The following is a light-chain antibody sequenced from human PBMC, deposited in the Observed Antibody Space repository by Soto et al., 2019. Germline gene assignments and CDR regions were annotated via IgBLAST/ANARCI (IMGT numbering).Light chain of an antibody. CDR2: RIS. Sequence: DVVMTQSPLSLPATLGQPASISCRSSQSLVFSDGNTYLSWYQQRPGQSPRRLIYRISNRDSGVPDRFGGSGSGTDFTLEISRVEAEDVGVYFCMQGSHWPRTFGQGTKVDIK. J-gene: IGKJ1*01. CDR3: MQGSHWPRT. V-gene: IGKV2-30*01. CDR1: QSLVFSDGNTY.